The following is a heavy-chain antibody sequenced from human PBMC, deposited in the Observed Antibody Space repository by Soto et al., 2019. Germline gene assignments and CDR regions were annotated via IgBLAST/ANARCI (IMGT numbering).Heavy chain of an antibody. J-gene: IGHJ6*02. CDR1: GDSVSSNSAA. CDR3: ARDGPYYYGFDV. V-gene: IGHV6-1*01. Sequence: SQTLSLTCAISGDSVSSNSAAWNWIRHSPSRGLEWLGRTYYRSKWYNDYAVSVKSRITINPDTSKNLFSLKLRSVPAADTALYFCARDGPYYYGFDVWGQGTQVTVS. CDR2: TYYRSKWYN.